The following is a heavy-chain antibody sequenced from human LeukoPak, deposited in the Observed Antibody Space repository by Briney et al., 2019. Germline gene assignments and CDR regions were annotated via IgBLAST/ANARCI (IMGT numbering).Heavy chain of an antibody. V-gene: IGHV4-59*08. D-gene: IGHD6-19*01. CDR2: TSYSRTT. J-gene: IGHJ3*02. CDR1: GGSITGHY. CDR3: AKLGHSDGWYLGAFDI. Sequence: SETLSLTCAVSGGSITGHYWNWIRQTPGRRLEWIGYTSYSRTTIYNSYFKGRATMSIDTSKNHLYLNLTSVTATDTAVYYCAKLGHSDGWYLGAFDIWGQGTTVIVSS.